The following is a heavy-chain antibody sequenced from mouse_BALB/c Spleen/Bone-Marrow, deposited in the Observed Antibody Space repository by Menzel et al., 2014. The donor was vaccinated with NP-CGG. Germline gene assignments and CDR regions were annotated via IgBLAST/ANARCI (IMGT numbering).Heavy chain of an antibody. Sequence: VKLMESGAELVKPGASVKLSCKASGYTFTNYWMHWVKQGPGQGLEWIGEIDPSDSYSNYNQNFKGKATLTVDKSSSTAYMQLTSLTSEDSAVYYCARGVVYYYAMDYWGQGTSVTVSS. V-gene: IGHV1-69*02. CDR3: ARGVVYYYAMDY. J-gene: IGHJ4*01. CDR2: IDPSDSYS. CDR1: GYTFTNYW.